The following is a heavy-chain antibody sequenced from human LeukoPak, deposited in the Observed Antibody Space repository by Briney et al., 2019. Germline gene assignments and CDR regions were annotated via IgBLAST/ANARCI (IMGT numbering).Heavy chain of an antibody. V-gene: IGHV3-30*02. CDR1: GFTFSNFW. Sequence: GGSLRLSCAASGFTFSNFWINWVRQAPGKGLEWVAFIRYDGNNKYYADSVKGRFTISRDNSKNTLYLQMNSLRVEDTAVYYCAKDQGSGHYYYYMDVWGKGTTVTVSS. CDR2: IRYDGNNK. J-gene: IGHJ6*03. D-gene: IGHD2-15*01. CDR3: AKDQGSGHYYYYMDV.